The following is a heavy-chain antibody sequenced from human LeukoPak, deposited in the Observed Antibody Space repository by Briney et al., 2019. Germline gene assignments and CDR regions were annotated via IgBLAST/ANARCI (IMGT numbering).Heavy chain of an antibody. V-gene: IGHV1-2*02. J-gene: IGHJ4*02. CDR3: ARGGDCSGGSCLPNFDY. D-gene: IGHD2-15*01. CDR2: INPNSGGT. CDR1: GGTFSSYA. Sequence: ASVKVSCKASGGTFSSYAISWVRQAPGQGLEWMGWINPNSGGTNYAQKFQGRVTMTRDTSISTAYMELSRLRSDDTAVYYCARGGDCSGGSCLPNFDYWGQGTLVTVSS.